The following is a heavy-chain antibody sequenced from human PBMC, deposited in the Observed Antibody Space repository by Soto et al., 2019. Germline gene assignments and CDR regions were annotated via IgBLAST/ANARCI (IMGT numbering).Heavy chain of an antibody. CDR1: GFPFSRYG. D-gene: IGHD2-15*01. Sequence: QVHLVESGGGVVQPGRSLRLSCAASGFPFSRYGMHWVRQAPGKGLEWVALTLYDGSDEYYVDSVRGGFTISRDNSKNTLFLKMDGLRAEDTAVYYCAKDEMAAATYRGFYYYYALDVWGQGTTVTVSS. CDR2: TLYDGSDE. V-gene: IGHV3-30*18. J-gene: IGHJ6*02. CDR3: AKDEMAAATYRGFYYYYALDV.